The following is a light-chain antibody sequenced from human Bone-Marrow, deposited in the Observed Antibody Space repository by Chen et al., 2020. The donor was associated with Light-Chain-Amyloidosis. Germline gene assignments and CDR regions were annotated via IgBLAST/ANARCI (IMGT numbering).Light chain of an antibody. CDR2: RDT. Sequence: SSELTQPPSVSASPGQTSRTTCPGDDLPTKYAYWYQQKPGQAPVLVIHRDTERPSGISERFSGSSSGTTATLTISGVQAEDEADYHCQSADSSGTYEVIFGGGTKLTVL. CDR3: QSADSSGTYEVI. CDR1: DLPTKY. V-gene: IGLV3-25*03. J-gene: IGLJ2*01.